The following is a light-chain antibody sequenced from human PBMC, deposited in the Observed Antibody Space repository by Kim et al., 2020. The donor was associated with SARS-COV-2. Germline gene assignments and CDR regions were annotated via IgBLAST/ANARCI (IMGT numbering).Light chain of an antibody. J-gene: IGKJ2*03. CDR1: QTVLSKSNNKNY. V-gene: IGKV4-1*01. CDR3: QQYYSTPPS. CDR2: WAS. Sequence: RATLNCKSSQTVLSKSNNKNYVAWYQQKPGQAPKLLIYWASIRESGVSDRFSGSGSETDFTLTISSLQAEDVAVYYCQQYYSTPPSFGQGTKLEI.